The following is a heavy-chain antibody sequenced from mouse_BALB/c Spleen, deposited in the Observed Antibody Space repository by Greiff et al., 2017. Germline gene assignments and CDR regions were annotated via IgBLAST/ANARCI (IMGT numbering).Heavy chain of an antibody. V-gene: IGHV2-6-2*01. CDR3: ARHVHLRGGAMDY. CDR1: GFSLINYG. J-gene: IGHJ4*01. Sequence: VQLKESGPDLVAPSQSLSITCTVSGFSLINYGVHWVRQPPGKGLEWLVVIWSDGSTTYNSALKSRLSISKDNSKSQVFLKMNSLQTDDTAMYYCARHVHLRGGAMDYWGQGTSVTVSS. CDR2: IWSDGST.